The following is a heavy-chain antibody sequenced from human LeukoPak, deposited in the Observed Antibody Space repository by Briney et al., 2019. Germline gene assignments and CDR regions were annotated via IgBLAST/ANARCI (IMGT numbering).Heavy chain of an antibody. J-gene: IGHJ4*02. Sequence: EASVKVSFTASGYSFTSYYIHWVRQAPGQGLEWMGRINPSSGGTNYAQKFQGRVTMTRDTSITTAYMGLSSLRSDDTAVYYCARETGGSFEYFDYWGQGTLVTVSS. CDR1: GYSFTSYY. D-gene: IGHD7-27*01. CDR2: INPSSGGT. CDR3: ARETGGSFEYFDY. V-gene: IGHV1-2*06.